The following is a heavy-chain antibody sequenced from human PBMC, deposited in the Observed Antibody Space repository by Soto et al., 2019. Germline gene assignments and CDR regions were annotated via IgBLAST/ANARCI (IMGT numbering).Heavy chain of an antibody. CDR1: GFTFSSYS. CDR2: ISSSSSYI. D-gene: IGHD6-13*01. Sequence: GGSLRLSCAASGFTFSSYSMNWVRQAPGKGLEWVSSISSSSSYIYYADSVKGRFTISRDNAKNSLYLQMNSLRAEDTAVYYCGRDSALAAAGTYYYYGMDVGAKGTTVTVSS. CDR3: GRDSALAAAGTYYYYGMDV. V-gene: IGHV3-21*01. J-gene: IGHJ6*04.